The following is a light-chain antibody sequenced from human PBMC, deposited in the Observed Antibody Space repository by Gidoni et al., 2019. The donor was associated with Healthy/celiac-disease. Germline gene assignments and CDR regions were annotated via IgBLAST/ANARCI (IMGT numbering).Light chain of an antibody. J-gene: IGLJ2*01. CDR1: NIGSKS. CDR3: PVWDSSSDHVV. CDR2: DDS. V-gene: IGLV3-21*02. Sequence: SYVLTQPPSVSVAPGQTARITCGGNNIGSKSVTWYQQKPGHAPVLVFYDDSDRPSGIPERFSGSNSGNTATLTISRVEAGDEADYYCPVWDSSSDHVVFGGGTKLTVL.